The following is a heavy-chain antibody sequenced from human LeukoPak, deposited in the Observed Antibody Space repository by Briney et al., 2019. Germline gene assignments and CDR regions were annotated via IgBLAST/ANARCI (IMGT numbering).Heavy chain of an antibody. J-gene: IGHJ6*02. D-gene: IGHD3-9*01. Sequence: SETLSLTCAVYGGSFSGHYWSWIRQPPGKGLGWIGEINHSGSTNYNPSLKSRVTISVDTSKNQFSLKLSSVTAADTAVYYCARGRPLYYDILTGYPNPLYYYYGMDVWGQGTTVTVSS. CDR1: GGSFSGHY. CDR2: INHSGST. V-gene: IGHV4-34*01. CDR3: ARGRPLYYDILTGYPNPLYYYYGMDV.